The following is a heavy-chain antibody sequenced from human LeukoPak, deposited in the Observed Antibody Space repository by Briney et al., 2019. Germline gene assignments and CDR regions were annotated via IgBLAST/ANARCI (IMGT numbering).Heavy chain of an antibody. D-gene: IGHD4-17*01. J-gene: IGHJ4*02. CDR1: AFTFSRYW. CDR3: AKDHGDYEGFDY. V-gene: IGHV3-30*18. Sequence: GGSLRLSYAAPAFTFSRYWMHRVRQAPGKGLEWVAVISYDGSNKYYADSVKGRFTISRDNSKNTLYLQMNSLRAEDTAVYYCAKDHGDYEGFDYWGQGTLVTVSS. CDR2: ISYDGSNK.